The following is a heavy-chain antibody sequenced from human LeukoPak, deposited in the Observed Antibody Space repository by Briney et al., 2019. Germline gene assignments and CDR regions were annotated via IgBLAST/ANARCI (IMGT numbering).Heavy chain of an antibody. CDR2: IRYDGSNK. V-gene: IGHV3-30*02. J-gene: IGHJ4*02. CDR1: GFTFSSYG. D-gene: IGHD5-12*01. Sequence: PGGSLRLSCAASGFTFSSYGMHWVRQAPGKGLEWVAFIRYDGSNKYYADSVKGRFTISRDNSKNTLYLQMSSLRAEDTAVYYCARRVATDFYFDHWGQGTLVTVSS. CDR3: ARRVATDFYFDH.